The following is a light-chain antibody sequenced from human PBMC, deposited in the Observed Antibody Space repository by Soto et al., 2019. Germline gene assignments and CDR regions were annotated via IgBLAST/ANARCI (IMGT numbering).Light chain of an antibody. Sequence: QSVLTQPPSASGTPGQRVTISCSGSSSNIGSNYVYCYQQLPGTAPKLLIYRNNQRPSGVPDRFSGSKSGTSASLAISGLRSEDEADYYCAAWDDSLSGFVFGGGTKLTVL. V-gene: IGLV1-47*01. J-gene: IGLJ2*01. CDR2: RNN. CDR1: SSNIGSNY. CDR3: AAWDDSLSGFV.